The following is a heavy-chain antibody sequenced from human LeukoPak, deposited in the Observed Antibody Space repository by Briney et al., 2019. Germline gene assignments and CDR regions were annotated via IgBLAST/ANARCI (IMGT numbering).Heavy chain of an antibody. D-gene: IGHD2-2*01. V-gene: IGHV3-30-3*01. CDR1: GFTFSSYA. J-gene: IGHJ5*02. CDR2: ISYDGSNK. Sequence: GGSLRLSCAASGFTFSSYAMHWVRQAPGKGLEWVAVISYDGSNKYYADSVKGRFTISRDNSKNTLYLQMNSLRAEDTAVYYCARDLGVVPAAIWGVDGFDPWGQGTLVTVSS. CDR3: ARDLGVVPAAIWGVDGFDP.